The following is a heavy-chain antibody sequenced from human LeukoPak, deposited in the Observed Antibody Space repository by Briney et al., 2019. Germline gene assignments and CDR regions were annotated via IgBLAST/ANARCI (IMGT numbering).Heavy chain of an antibody. V-gene: IGHV3-23*01. CDR2: ISGSGGST. J-gene: IGHJ4*02. CDR1: GFTFSSYA. CDR3: AKVQYSSSSPLDY. D-gene: IGHD6-6*01. Sequence: TGGSLRLSCAASGFTFSSYAMSWVRQAPGKGLEWVSAISGSGGSTYYADSVKGRFTISRDNSKNTLYLQMNSLRAEDTAVYYCAKVQYSSSSPLDYWGQGTLVTVSS.